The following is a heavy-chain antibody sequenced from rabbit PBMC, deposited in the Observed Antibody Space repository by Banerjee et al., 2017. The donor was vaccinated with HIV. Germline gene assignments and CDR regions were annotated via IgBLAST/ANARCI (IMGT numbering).Heavy chain of an antibody. J-gene: IGHJ4*01. CDR1: GFSLSDNYV. Sequence: QSVEESGGDLVKPGASLTLTCTASGFSLSDNYVMCWVRQAPGKGLEWIGSINTGSGTTWYANWAKGRFTISNASSTSVTLQMTSLTAADTATYFCAVDADDNYEDFFSLWGPGTLVTVS. D-gene: IGHD6-1*01. V-gene: IGHV1S40*01. CDR2: INTGSGTT. CDR3: AVDADDNYEDFFSL.